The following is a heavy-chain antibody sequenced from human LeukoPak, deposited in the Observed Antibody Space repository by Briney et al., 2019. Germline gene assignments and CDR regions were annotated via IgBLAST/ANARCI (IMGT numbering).Heavy chain of an antibody. J-gene: IGHJ2*01. D-gene: IGHD2-21*02. CDR3: ARDYCGGDCANYWYFDL. CDR2: ISSSSSYT. CDR1: EFTFSDYY. Sequence: PGGSLRLSCAASEFTFSDYYMSWIRQAPGKGLEWVSYISSSSSYTNYADSVKGRFIVSRDNAKNSLYLQMNSLRAEDTAVYYCARDYCGGDCANYWYFDLWGRGTLVTVSS. V-gene: IGHV3-11*05.